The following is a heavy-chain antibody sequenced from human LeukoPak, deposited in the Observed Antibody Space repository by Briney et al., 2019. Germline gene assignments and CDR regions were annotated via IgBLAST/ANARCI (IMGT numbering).Heavy chain of an antibody. CDR2: IYYSGST. V-gene: IGHV4-59*01. Sequence: SETLSLTCTVSGGSISSYYWSWIRQPPGKGLEWIGYIYYSGSTNYNPSLKSRVTISVDTSKNQFSLKLSSVTAADTAVYYCARGRTARRAYYYYYMDVWGKGTTVTVSS. CDR1: GGSISSYY. CDR3: ARGRTARRAYYYYYMDV. D-gene: IGHD6-6*01. J-gene: IGHJ6*03.